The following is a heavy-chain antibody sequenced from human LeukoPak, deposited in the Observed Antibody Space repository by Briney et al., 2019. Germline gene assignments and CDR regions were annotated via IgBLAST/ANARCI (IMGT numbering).Heavy chain of an antibody. Sequence: PSETLSLTCTVSGGSISTSNYYWGCIRQPAGKGLEWIGNIYYSGSTFYNPSLKSRVTISADTSKNQFSLKLTSVTAADTALYYRASGLVARQDFDYWGQGTLVTVSS. D-gene: IGHD6-6*01. CDR3: ASGLVARQDFDY. CDR1: GGSISTSNYY. J-gene: IGHJ4*02. CDR2: IYYSGST. V-gene: IGHV4-39*01.